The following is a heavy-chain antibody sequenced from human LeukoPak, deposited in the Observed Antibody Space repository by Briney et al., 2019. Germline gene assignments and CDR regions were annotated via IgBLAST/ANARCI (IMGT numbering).Heavy chain of an antibody. J-gene: IGHJ4*02. CDR2: ISGSGGST. V-gene: IGHV3-23*01. CDR3: ARLQKYSSPLHPIDY. Sequence: PGGSLRLSCAASGFTFSSYEMNWVRQAPGKGLEWVSAISGSGGSTYYADSVKGRFTISRDNSKNTLYLQMNSLRAEDTAVYYCARLQKYSSPLHPIDYWGQGTLVTVSS. CDR1: GFTFSSYE. D-gene: IGHD6-19*01.